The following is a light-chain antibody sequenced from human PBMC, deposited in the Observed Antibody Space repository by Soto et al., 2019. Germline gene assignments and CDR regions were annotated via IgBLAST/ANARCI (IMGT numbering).Light chain of an antibody. V-gene: IGKV3-11*01. CDR2: DAS. Sequence: IVLTQSPATLSFSPGERATLSCRASQSVSSYLAWYQQKPGQAPRLLIYDASDRATGIPARFSGSGSGTDFTLTISSLEPEDFAVYYCQQRSNWLVTFGQGTRLENK. CDR1: QSVSSY. J-gene: IGKJ5*01. CDR3: QQRSNWLVT.